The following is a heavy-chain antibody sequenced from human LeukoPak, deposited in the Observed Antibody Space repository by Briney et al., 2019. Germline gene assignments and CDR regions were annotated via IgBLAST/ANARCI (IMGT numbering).Heavy chain of an antibody. D-gene: IGHD3-22*01. V-gene: IGHV4-31*03. CDR3: ARDLADDSSGYYAFDI. CDR1: GGFISSGGYY. J-gene: IGHJ3*02. CDR2: IYYSGST. Sequence: SQTLSLTCTVSGGFISSGGYYWSWIRQHPGKGLEWIGYIYYSGSTYYNPSLKSRVTISVDTSKNQFSLKLSSVTAADTAVYYCARDLADDSSGYYAFDIWGQGTMVTVSS.